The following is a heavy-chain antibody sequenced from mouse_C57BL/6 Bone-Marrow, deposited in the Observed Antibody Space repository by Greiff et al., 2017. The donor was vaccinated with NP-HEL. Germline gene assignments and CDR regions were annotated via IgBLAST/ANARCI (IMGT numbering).Heavy chain of an antibody. CDR3: AREGDYDPDY. Sequence: EVMLVESGGGLVKPGGSLKLSCAASGFTFSSYAMSWVRQTPEKRLEWVATISDGGSYTYYPDNVKGRFTISRDNAKNNLYLQMSHLKSEDTAMYYCAREGDYDPDYWGQGTTLTVSS. V-gene: IGHV5-4*01. CDR2: ISDGGSYT. J-gene: IGHJ2*01. D-gene: IGHD2-4*01. CDR1: GFTFSSYA.